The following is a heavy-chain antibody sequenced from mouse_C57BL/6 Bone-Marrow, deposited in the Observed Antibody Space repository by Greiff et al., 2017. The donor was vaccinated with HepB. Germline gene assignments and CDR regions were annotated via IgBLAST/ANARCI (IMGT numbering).Heavy chain of an antibody. J-gene: IGHJ1*03. CDR2: ISNGGGST. D-gene: IGHD1-1*01. CDR1: GFTFSDYY. V-gene: IGHV5-12*01. Sequence: EVQLVESGGGLVQPGGSLKLSCAASGFTFSDYYMYWVRQTPEKRLEWVAYISNGGGSTYYPDTVKGRFTISRDNAKNTLYLQMGRLKSEDTAMYYCARYYGSSSGYFDVWGTGTTVTVSS. CDR3: ARYYGSSSGYFDV.